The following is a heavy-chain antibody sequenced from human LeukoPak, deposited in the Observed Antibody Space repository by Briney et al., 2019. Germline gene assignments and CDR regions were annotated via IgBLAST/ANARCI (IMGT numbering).Heavy chain of an antibody. Sequence: ESSETLSLTCTVSGGSISSGDYYWSWIRQPPGKGLEWIGYIYYSGSTYYNPSLKSRVTISVDTSKNQFSLKLSSVTAADTAVYYCARQDGSYDVWSGYYPPLAFDIWGQGTMVTVSS. V-gene: IGHV4-30-4*08. CDR1: GGSISSGDYY. D-gene: IGHD3-3*01. CDR3: ARQDGSYDVWSGYYPPLAFDI. J-gene: IGHJ3*02. CDR2: IYYSGST.